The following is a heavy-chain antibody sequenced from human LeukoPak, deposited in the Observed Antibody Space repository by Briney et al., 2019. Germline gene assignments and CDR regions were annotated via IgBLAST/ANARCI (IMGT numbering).Heavy chain of an antibody. Sequence: SVRVSCKASGGTFSSYAISWVRQAPGQGLEWMGRIIPIFGIANYTQKFQGRVTITADKSTSTAYMELSSLRSEDTAVYYCARSRPYSSSSCAWFDPWGQGTLATVSS. J-gene: IGHJ5*02. CDR1: GGTFSSYA. V-gene: IGHV1-69*04. CDR2: IIPIFGIA. CDR3: ARSRPYSSSSCAWFDP. D-gene: IGHD6-6*01.